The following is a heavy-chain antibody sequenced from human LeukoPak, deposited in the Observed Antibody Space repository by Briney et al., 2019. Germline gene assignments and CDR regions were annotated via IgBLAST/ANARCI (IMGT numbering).Heavy chain of an antibody. CDR1: GFTFGSYA. Sequence: GGSLRLSCSASGFTFGSYAMHWVRQAPGKGLEYVSAISSNGGSTYYADSVKGRFTISRDNSKNTLYLQMSSLRAEDTAVYYCVKGGIVVVTAILRAFDYWGQGTLVTVSS. CDR2: ISSNGGST. D-gene: IGHD2-21*02. J-gene: IGHJ4*02. V-gene: IGHV3-64D*06. CDR3: VKGGIVVVTAILRAFDY.